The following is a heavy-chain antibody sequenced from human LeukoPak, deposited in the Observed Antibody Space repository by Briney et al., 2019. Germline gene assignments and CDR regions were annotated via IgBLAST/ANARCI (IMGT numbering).Heavy chain of an antibody. CDR3: ATYSSGWYPFDY. Sequence: SETLSLTCTVSGGSISSYYWGWIRQPPGKGLEWIGSIYYSGSTYYNPSLKSRVTISVDTSKNQFSLKLSSVTAADTAVYYYATYSSGWYPFDYWGQGTLVTVSS. V-gene: IGHV4-39*07. J-gene: IGHJ4*02. D-gene: IGHD6-19*01. CDR1: GGSISSYY. CDR2: IYYSGST.